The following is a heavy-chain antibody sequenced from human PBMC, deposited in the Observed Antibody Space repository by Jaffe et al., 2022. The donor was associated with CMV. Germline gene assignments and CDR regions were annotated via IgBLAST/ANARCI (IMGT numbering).Heavy chain of an antibody. CDR2: IYYSGST. J-gene: IGHJ6*03. V-gene: IGHV4-59*01. Sequence: QVQLQESGPGLVKPSETLSLTCTVSGGSISSYYWSWIRQPPGKGLEWIGYIYYSGSTNYNPSLKSRVTISVDTSKNQFSLKLSSVTAADTAVYYCARGDRSTKRDGYKLLDYYYYMDVWGKGTTVTVSS. CDR1: GGSISSYY. D-gene: IGHD5-12*01. CDR3: ARGDRSTKRDGYKLLDYYYYMDV.